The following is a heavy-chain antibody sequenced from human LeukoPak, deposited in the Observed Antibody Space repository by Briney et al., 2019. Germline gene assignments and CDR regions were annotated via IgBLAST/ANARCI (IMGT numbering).Heavy chain of an antibody. CDR2: VNLQGST. D-gene: IGHD5-18*01. J-gene: IGHJ4*02. CDR3: ARGRRGYIYVSDY. CDR1: GGSITQTNY. V-gene: IGHV4-4*02. Sequence: PSGTLSLTCGVSGGSITQTNYWTWVRQPPGKGLEWIGEVNLQGSTNYNPSLMGRVAISVDKSENHVSLQLTSVTAADTAVYYCARGRRGYIYVSDYWGQGTLVTVSS.